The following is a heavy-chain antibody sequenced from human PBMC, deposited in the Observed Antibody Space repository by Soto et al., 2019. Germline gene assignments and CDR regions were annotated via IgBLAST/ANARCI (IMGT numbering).Heavy chain of an antibody. CDR2: AYYSGST. J-gene: IGHJ3*02. Sequence: QVQLQESGPGLVKPSETLSLTCTVSGGSIRSYYWTWIRQPPGKRLEWIGYAYYSGSTNYNPPLKSRVTLSVDMSKNQFSLKLSSVTAADTAVHYCARDTVTTSNDAFDIWGQGTMDTVSS. CDR3: ARDTVTTSNDAFDI. D-gene: IGHD4-17*01. V-gene: IGHV4-59*01. CDR1: GGSIRSYY.